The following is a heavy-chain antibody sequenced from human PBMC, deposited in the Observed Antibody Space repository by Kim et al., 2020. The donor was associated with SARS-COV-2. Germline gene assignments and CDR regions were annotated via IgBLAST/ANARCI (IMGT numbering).Heavy chain of an antibody. J-gene: IGHJ3*02. D-gene: IGHD6-13*01. V-gene: IGHV4-61*01. CDR1: GGSVSSGSYY. CDR3: ARDAAMGAFDI. Sequence: SETLSLTCTVSGGSVSSGSYYWSWIRQPPGKGLEWIGYIYYSGSTNYNPSLKSRVTISVDTSKNQFSLKLSSVTAADTAVYYCARDAAMGAFDIWGQGTMVTVSS. CDR2: IYYSGST.